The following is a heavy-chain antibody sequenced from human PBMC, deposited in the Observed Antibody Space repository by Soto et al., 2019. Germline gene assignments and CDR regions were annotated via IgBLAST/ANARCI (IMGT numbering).Heavy chain of an antibody. Sequence: QITLKESGPTLVKPTQTLTLTCTFSGFSLSTSGVGVGWIRQPPGKALEWLALIYWNDDKRYSPSLKSRLTITKDTSKNQVVLTMTNMDPVDTATYYCAHRYSPELLWFGELGNWFDPWGQGTLVTVSS. CDR1: GFSLSTSGVG. CDR2: IYWNDDK. J-gene: IGHJ5*02. CDR3: AHRYSPELLWFGELGNWFDP. D-gene: IGHD3-10*01. V-gene: IGHV2-5*01.